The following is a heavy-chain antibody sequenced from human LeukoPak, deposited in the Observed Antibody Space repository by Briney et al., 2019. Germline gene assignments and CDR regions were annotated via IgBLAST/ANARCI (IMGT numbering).Heavy chain of an antibody. CDR1: GGSISSSSYY. CDR3: ASRLKYCSSTSCPDY. CDR2: IYYSGST. D-gene: IGHD2-2*01. J-gene: IGHJ4*02. V-gene: IGHV4-39*01. Sequence: PSETLSLTCTVSGGSISSSSYYWGWIRQPPGKGLEWIGSIYYSGSTYYNPSLKSRVTISVDTSKNQFSLKLSSVTAADTAVYYCASRLKYCSSTSCPDYWGQGTLVTVSS.